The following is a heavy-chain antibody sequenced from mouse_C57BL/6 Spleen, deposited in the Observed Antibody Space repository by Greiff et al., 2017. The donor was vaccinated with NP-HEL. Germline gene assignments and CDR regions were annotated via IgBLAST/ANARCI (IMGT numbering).Heavy chain of an antibody. Sequence: VQLQQSGAELVRPGASVKLSCTASGFNIKDDYMHWVKQRPEQGLEWIGWIDTENGDTEYASKFQGRATITADTSSNTAYLQLSSLTSEDTSVYYCTTGLRFAYWGQGTLVTVSA. V-gene: IGHV14-4*01. CDR3: TTGLRFAY. D-gene: IGHD3-1*01. CDR1: GFNIKDDY. J-gene: IGHJ3*01. CDR2: IDTENGDT.